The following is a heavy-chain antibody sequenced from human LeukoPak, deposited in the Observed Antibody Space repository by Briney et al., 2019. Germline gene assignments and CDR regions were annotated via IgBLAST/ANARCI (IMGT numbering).Heavy chain of an antibody. CDR3: AKNRYSYGHCN. V-gene: IGHV3-21*01. CDR2: ISSSSSYI. J-gene: IGHJ4*02. D-gene: IGHD5-18*01. Sequence: PGGSLRLSCAASGFTFSSYSMSWVRQAPGKGLEWVSSISSSSSYIYYADSVKGRFTISRDNAKNSLYLQMNSLRAEDTAVYYCAKNRYSYGHCNWGQGTLVTVSS. CDR1: GFTFSSYS.